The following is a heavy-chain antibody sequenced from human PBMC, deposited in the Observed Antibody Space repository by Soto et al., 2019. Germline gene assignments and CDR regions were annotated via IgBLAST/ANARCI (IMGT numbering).Heavy chain of an antibody. D-gene: IGHD4-17*01. CDR3: AKHDDYGDYALASGWFDP. V-gene: IGHV4-59*01. Sequence: SETLCLTCTVSGGSISSYYWSWIRQPPGKGLEWIGYIYYSGSTNYNPSLKSRVTISVDTSKNQFSLKLSSVTAADTAVYYCAKHDDYGDYALASGWFDPWGQGTLVTVSS. CDR2: IYYSGST. J-gene: IGHJ5*02. CDR1: GGSISSYY.